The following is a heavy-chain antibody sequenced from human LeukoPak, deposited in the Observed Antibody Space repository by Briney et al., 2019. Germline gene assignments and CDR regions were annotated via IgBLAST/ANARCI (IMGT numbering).Heavy chain of an antibody. Sequence: ASVKVSCKASGYTFTGYYMHWVRQAPGQGLEWMGWINSNSGDTNYAQKFQGRVTMTRDTSISTAYMELSRLRSDDTAVYYCARVDTAYYYGMDVWGQGTTVTVSS. V-gene: IGHV1-2*02. CDR2: INSNSGDT. CDR1: GYTFTGYY. D-gene: IGHD5-18*01. J-gene: IGHJ6*02. CDR3: ARVDTAYYYGMDV.